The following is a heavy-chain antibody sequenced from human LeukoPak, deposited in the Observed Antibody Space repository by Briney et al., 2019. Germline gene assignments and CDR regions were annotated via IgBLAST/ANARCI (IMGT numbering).Heavy chain of an antibody. V-gene: IGHV3-7*01. Sequence: GGSLRLSCTASGFTFSTYWMSWVRQAPGKGLEWVANIHPDGNEKYHVDSVKGRFTISRDNAKNSLYLQMNSLRAEDTAVYYCARDARGGPYDSSGYYCFDYWAREPWSPSPQ. CDR2: IHPDGNEK. D-gene: IGHD3-22*01. CDR3: ARDARGGPYDSSGYYCFDY. CDR1: GFTFSTYW. J-gene: IGHJ4*02.